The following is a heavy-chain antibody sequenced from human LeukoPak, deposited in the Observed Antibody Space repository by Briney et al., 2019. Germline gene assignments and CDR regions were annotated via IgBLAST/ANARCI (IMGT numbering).Heavy chain of an antibody. Sequence: PGGSLRLSCAASVFTFSNYALTWVRQAPGKGLEWVSAFSGSGGSTYYADSVKGRFTISRDNSKNTLYLQMNSLRAEDTAVYYCARWRYIAARRNYYYYMDVWGKGTTVTVSS. CDR2: FSGSGGST. J-gene: IGHJ6*03. D-gene: IGHD6-6*01. CDR3: ARWRYIAARRNYYYYMDV. CDR1: VFTFSNYA. V-gene: IGHV3-23*01.